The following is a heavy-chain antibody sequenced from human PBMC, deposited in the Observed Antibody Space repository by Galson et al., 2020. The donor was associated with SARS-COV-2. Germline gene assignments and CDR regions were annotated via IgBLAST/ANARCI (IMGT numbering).Heavy chain of an antibody. CDR2: IIPIFGTA. V-gene: IGHV1-69*06. CDR3: ARDLKVQDIVVTGDYYYYYMDV. D-gene: IGHD2-15*01. J-gene: IGHJ6*03. CDR1: GGTFSSYA. Sequence: SVKVSCKASGGTFSSYAISWVRQAPGQGLEWMGGIIPIFGTANYAQKFQGRVTITADKSTSTAYMELSSLRSEDTAVYYCARDLKVQDIVVTGDYYYYYMDVWGKGTTVTVSS.